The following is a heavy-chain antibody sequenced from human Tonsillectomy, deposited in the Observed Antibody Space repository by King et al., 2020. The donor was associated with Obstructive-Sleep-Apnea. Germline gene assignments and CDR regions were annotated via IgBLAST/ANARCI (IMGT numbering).Heavy chain of an antibody. D-gene: IGHD5-18*01. CDR3: ATQGYSYGHDY. CDR2: INHSGST. V-gene: IGHV4-34*01. CDR1: GGSFSGYY. Sequence: VQLPQWGAGLLKPSETLSLPCAVYGGSFSGYYWSWLRQPPGKGLEWIGEINHSGSTNYNPSLKSRVTISVDTSKNQFSLKLSSVTAADTAVYYCATQGYSYGHDYWGQGTLVTVSS. J-gene: IGHJ4*02.